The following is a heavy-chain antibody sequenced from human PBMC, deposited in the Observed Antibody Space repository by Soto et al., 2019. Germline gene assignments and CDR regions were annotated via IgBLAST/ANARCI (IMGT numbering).Heavy chain of an antibody. CDR3: ATRHLAYCSGGTCNPFDF. V-gene: IGHV3-23*01. CDR1: GFTFSAYA. CDR2: ISFSGDST. D-gene: IGHD2-15*01. J-gene: IGHJ4*02. Sequence: GGSLRLSCAASGFTFSAYAMNWVRQAPGKGLEWISTISFSGDSTYYADSVKGRFTISRDNSKNTLYLQMNSLRAEDTAMYYCATRHLAYCSGGTCNPFDFWGQGALVTVSS.